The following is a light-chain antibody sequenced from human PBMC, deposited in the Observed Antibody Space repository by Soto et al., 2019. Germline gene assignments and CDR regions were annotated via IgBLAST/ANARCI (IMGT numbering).Light chain of an antibody. V-gene: IGKV1-5*03. CDR3: QHYNSYSEA. Sequence: DIQMTQSPSTLSGSVGDRVTITCRASQTISSWLAWYQQKPGKAPKLLIYKASTLKSGVPSRFSGSGAGTEFNLTISSLQPDDFATYCCQHYNSYSEAFGQGTKVELQ. J-gene: IGKJ1*01. CDR2: KAS. CDR1: QTISSW.